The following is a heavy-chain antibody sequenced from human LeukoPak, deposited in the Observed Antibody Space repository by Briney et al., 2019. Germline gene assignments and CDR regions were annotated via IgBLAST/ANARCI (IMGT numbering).Heavy chain of an antibody. D-gene: IGHD3-9*01. J-gene: IGHJ3*02. V-gene: IGHV3-30*18. CDR3: AKGLDILTGYYHNDAFDI. CDR1: GFTSSSYG. Sequence: GGSLRLSCAASGFTSSSYGMHWVRQAPGKGLEWVAVISYDGSNKYYADSVKGRFTISRDNSKNTLYLQMNSLRAEDTAVYYCAKGLDILTGYYHNDAFDIWGQGTMVTVSS. CDR2: ISYDGSNK.